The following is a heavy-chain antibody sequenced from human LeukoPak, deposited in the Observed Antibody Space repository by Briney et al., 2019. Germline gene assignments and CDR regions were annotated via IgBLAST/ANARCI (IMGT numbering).Heavy chain of an antibody. J-gene: IGHJ4*02. D-gene: IGHD3-3*01. CDR3: ASGLGYYDFWSGYHPHGPFDY. CDR2: IYYSGST. V-gene: IGHV4-59*01. Sequence: SETLSLTCTVSGGSISSYYWSWIRQPPGKGLEWIGYIYYSGSTDSNPSLKSRVTISVDTSKNQFSLKLRSVTAADTAVYYCASGLGYYDFWSGYHPHGPFDYWGQGTLVTVSS. CDR1: GGSISSYY.